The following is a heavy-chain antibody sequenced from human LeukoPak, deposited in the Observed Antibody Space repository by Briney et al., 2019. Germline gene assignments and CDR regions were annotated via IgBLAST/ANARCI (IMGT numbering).Heavy chain of an antibody. D-gene: IGHD4-17*01. Sequence: SETLSLTCTVSGGSISSYYWSWIRQPPGKGLEWIGYIYYSGSTNYNPSLKRRVTISVDTSKNQFSLKLSSVTAADTAVYYCARGAYGDPTSFDYWGQGTLVTVSS. CDR1: GGSISSYY. V-gene: IGHV4-59*01. CDR2: IYYSGST. CDR3: ARGAYGDPTSFDY. J-gene: IGHJ4*02.